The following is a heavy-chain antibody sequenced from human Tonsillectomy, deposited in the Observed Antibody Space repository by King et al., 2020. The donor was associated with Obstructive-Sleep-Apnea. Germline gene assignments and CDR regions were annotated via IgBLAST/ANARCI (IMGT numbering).Heavy chain of an antibody. D-gene: IGHD3-3*01. CDR1: GYTFTSYA. CDR2: INTGNGNT. V-gene: IGHV1-3*04. Sequence: QLVQSGAEVKKPGASVKVSCKASGYTFTSYAIHWVRQAPGQRLEWMGWINTGNGNTKYSQKLQGRVTINRDTTASTAYMELSSLRSEDTAVYYCAITIFGVVSPGRAVDVWGQGTTVTVS. CDR3: AITIFGVVSPGRAVDV. J-gene: IGHJ6*02.